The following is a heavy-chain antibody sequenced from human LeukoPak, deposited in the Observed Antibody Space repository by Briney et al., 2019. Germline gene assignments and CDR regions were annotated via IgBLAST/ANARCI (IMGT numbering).Heavy chain of an antibody. CDR3: AREGSILWWELDY. D-gene: IGHD2-15*01. CDR1: GYTFTGYY. J-gene: IGHJ4*02. V-gene: IGHV1-2*02. CDR2: INPNSGGT. Sequence: GASVKVSCKASGYTFTGYYMHWVRQAPGQGLEWMGWINPNSGGTNYAQKFQGRVTMTRDMSTSTVYMELSSLRSEDTAVYYCAREGSILWWELDYWGQGTLVTVSS.